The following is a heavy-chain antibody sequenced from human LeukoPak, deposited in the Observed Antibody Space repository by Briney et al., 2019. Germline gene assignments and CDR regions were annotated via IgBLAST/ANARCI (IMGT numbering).Heavy chain of an antibody. Sequence: PGGSLRLSCAASGFTFSNVWMSWVRQPPGKGLEWIGEIYHSGSTNYNPSLKSRVTISVDKSKNQFSLNLSSVTAADTAVYYCARDRRYYDSSAYIRGFDYWGQGTLVTVSS. CDR2: IYHSGST. CDR1: GFTFSNVW. D-gene: IGHD3-22*01. J-gene: IGHJ4*02. V-gene: IGHV4-4*02. CDR3: ARDRRYYDSSAYIRGFDY.